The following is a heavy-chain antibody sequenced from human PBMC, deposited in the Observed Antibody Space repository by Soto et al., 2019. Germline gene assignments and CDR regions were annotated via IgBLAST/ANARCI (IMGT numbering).Heavy chain of an antibody. V-gene: IGHV1-69*10. J-gene: IGHJ4*02. CDR2: TIPILDRL. D-gene: IGHD3-16*01. CDR3: TKGATSPFDS. Sequence: SVKVSCKAIGGTFTTYAITWVRQAPGQGLEWMGGTIPILDRLVYAPRFRGRLTISADNSINTAYLQLLNLKASDTAIYYCTKGATSPFDSWGQGTRVTVSS. CDR1: GGTFTTYA.